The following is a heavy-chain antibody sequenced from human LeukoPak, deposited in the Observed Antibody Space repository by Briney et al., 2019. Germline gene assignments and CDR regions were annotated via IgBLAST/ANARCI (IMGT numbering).Heavy chain of an antibody. J-gene: IGHJ5*02. CDR1: GYTFTGYY. CDR2: INPNSGGT. CDR3: ARDSSPNPKAWFDP. V-gene: IGHV1-2*06. Sequence: ASVKVSCKASGYTFTGYYTHWVRQAPGQGLEWMGRINPNSGGTNYAQKFQGRVTMTRDTSISTAYMELSRLRSDDTAVYYCARDSSPNPKAWFDPWGQGTLVTVSS. D-gene: IGHD6-13*01.